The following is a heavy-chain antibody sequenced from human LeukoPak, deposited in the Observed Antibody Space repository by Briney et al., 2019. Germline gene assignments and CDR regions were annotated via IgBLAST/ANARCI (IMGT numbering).Heavy chain of an antibody. D-gene: IGHD4-17*01. CDR2: ISYDGSNK. CDR3: AREVGGDYVFDY. J-gene: IGHJ4*02. V-gene: IGHV3-30-3*01. Sequence: GGSLRLSCAASGFTFSSYTMHWVRQAPGKGLEWVAVISYDGSNKYYADSVEGRFTISRDNSKNTLFLQMNSLTTEDTAVYYCAREVGGDYVFDYWGQGTLVTVSS. CDR1: GFTFSSYT.